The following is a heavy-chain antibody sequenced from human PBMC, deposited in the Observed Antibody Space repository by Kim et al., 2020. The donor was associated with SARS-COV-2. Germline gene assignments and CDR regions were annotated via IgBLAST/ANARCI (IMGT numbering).Heavy chain of an antibody. D-gene: IGHD2-21*02. CDR1: GGTFSSYA. V-gene: IGHV1-69*13. J-gene: IGHJ5*02. Sequence: SVKVSCKASGGTFSSYAISWVRQAPGQGLEWMGGIIPIFGTANYAQKFQGRVTITADESTSTAYMELSSLRSEDTAVYYCASSVFSLGVVTAIQPYNWFDPWGQGTLVTVSS. CDR2: IIPIFGTA. CDR3: ASSVFSLGVVTAIQPYNWFDP.